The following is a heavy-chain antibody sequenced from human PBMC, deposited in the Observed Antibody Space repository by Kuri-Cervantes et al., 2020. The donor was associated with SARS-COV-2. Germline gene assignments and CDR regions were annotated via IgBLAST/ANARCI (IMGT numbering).Heavy chain of an antibody. D-gene: IGHD5-24*01. J-gene: IGHJ4*02. CDR3: VRDGDHWNFDY. Sequence: GGSLRLSCAASGFTFSNAWTSWVRQAPGKGLEWVGRIKSKTDGGTTDYAAPVKGRFTISRDDSKNTLYLQMNSLRAEDTAVYYCVRDGDHWNFDYWGQGTLVTVSS. V-gene: IGHV3-15*05. CDR2: IKSKTDGGTT. CDR1: GFTFSNAW.